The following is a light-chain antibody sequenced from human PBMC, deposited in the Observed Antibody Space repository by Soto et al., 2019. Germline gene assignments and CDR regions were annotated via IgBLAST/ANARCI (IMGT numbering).Light chain of an antibody. CDR3: SSYGGSNNVV. Sequence: QSALTQPPSASGSPGQSVTISCTGTGSDIGAYTYVSWYQHHPGTAPKLIIYEVTKRPSGVPDRFSGSKSGNTASLTVSGLQTEDEADYYCSSYGGSNNVVFGGGTKLTVL. CDR2: EVT. V-gene: IGLV2-8*01. CDR1: GSDIGAYTY. J-gene: IGLJ3*02.